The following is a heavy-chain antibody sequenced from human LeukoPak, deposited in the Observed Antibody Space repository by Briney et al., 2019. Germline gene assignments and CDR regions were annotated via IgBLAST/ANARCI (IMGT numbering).Heavy chain of an antibody. CDR1: GFTFSSYS. CDR2: ISSSSSYI. CDR3: ARNTVTRFDY. V-gene: IGHV3-21*01. J-gene: IGHJ4*02. Sequence: PGGSLRLSCAASGFTFSSYSMNWVRQAPGKGLGWVSSISSSSSYIYYADSVKGRFTISRDNAKNSLYLQMNSLRAEDTAVYYCARNTVTRFDYWGQGTLVTVSS. D-gene: IGHD4-17*01.